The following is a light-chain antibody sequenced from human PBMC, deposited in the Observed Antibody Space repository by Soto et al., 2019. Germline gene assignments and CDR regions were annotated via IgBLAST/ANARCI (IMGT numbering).Light chain of an antibody. V-gene: IGLV3-1*01. CDR1: KLGDKY. CDR2: QDS. Sequence: SYELTQPPSVSVSPGQTASITCSGDKLGDKYACWYQQKPGQSPVLVIYQDSKRPSGIPELFSGSNSGNTATLTISGTQAMDEAYYYCQAWDSSTFYVFGTGTKVTVL. CDR3: QAWDSSTFYV. J-gene: IGLJ1*01.